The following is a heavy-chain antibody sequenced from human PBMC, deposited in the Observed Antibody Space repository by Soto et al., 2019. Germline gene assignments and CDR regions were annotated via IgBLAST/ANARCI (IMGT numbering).Heavy chain of an antibody. CDR1: GFTFSSYA. J-gene: IGHJ6*02. Sequence: GWSLRLSCGASGFTFSSYAMHWGRQAPGKGLEWVAVISYDGSNKYYADSVKGRFTISRDNSKNTLYLQMNSLRAEDTAVYYCARATSSSSGGYYYGMDVWGQGTTVTVSS. CDR3: ARATSSSSGGYYYGMDV. V-gene: IGHV3-30-3*01. D-gene: IGHD6-6*01. CDR2: ISYDGSNK.